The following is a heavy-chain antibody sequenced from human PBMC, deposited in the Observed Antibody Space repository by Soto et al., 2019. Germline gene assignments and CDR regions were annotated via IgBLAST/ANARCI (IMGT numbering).Heavy chain of an antibody. D-gene: IGHD6-19*01. CDR1: GFSLRTSGVG. CDR3: ANAPQWLGPY. Sequence: QITLKESGPMLVKPTQTLTLTCTFSGFSLRTSGVGVGWIRQPPGKALEWLGLIYWHDSKDYSPSLKTRLTITKHTSKDQVVLTMTNMDPVDTATYYSANAPQWLGPYWGQGTLVTVSS. CDR2: IYWHDSK. J-gene: IGHJ4*02. V-gene: IGHV2-5*01.